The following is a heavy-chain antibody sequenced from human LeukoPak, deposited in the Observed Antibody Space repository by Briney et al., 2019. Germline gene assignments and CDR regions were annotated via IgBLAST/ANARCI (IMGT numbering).Heavy chain of an antibody. CDR3: ARDDPMIVPD. D-gene: IGHD3-22*01. CDR1: GYSFSTYG. CDR2: IIPILGIA. V-gene: IGHV1-69*04. Sequence: SVKVSCKASGYSFSTYGIGWVRQAPGQGLEWMGRIIPILGIANYAQKFQGRVTITADKSTSTAYMELSSLRSEDTAVYYCARDDPMIVPDWGQGTLVTVSS. J-gene: IGHJ4*02.